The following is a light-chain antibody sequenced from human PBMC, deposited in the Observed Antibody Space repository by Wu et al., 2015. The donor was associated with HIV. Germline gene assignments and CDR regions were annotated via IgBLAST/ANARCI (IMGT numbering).Light chain of an antibody. CDR2: DAS. Sequence: AIQLTQSPSSLSASVGDRVTITRRASQGISSALAWCQQKPGKAPKLLIYDASSLESGVPSRFSGSGSGTDFTLTISSLQPEDFATYYCQQFNSYRYTFGQGTKLEIK. V-gene: IGKV1-13*02. CDR3: QQFNSYRYT. CDR1: QGISSA. J-gene: IGKJ2*01.